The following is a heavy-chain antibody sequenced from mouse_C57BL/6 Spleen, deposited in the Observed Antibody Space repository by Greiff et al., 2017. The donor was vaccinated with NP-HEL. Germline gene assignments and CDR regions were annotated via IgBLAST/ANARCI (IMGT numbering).Heavy chain of an antibody. D-gene: IGHD6-1*01. Sequence: QVQLQQSGAELVKPGASVKISCKASGYAFSSYWMNWVKQRPGKGLEWIGQIYPGDGDTNYNGKFKGKATLTADKSSSTAYMQLSSLTSGDSAVYFCATESNPLTLDYWGQGTTLTVSS. CDR1: GYAFSSYW. V-gene: IGHV1-80*01. J-gene: IGHJ2*01. CDR3: ATESNPLTLDY. CDR2: IYPGDGDT.